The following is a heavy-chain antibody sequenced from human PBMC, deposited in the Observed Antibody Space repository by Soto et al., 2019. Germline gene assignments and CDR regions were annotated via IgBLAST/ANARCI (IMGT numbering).Heavy chain of an antibody. CDR3: AKPALEGDSSGNFCFDY. CDR2: ISYDGSNE. CDR1: GFTFSSYG. V-gene: IGHV3-30*18. Sequence: PGGSLRLSCAASGFTFSSYGMHWVRQAPGKGLEWVAVISYDGSNEYYADSVKGRFTISRDNSKNTLYLQMNSLRAEDTDVYYCAKPALEGDSSGNFCFDYWGLGT. J-gene: IGHJ4*02. D-gene: IGHD3-22*01.